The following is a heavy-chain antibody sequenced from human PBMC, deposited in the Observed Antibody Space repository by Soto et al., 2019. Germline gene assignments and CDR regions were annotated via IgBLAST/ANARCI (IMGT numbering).Heavy chain of an antibody. CDR1: GGSISSSSYY. CDR3: ARLTRGTAMVDFDY. J-gene: IGHJ4*02. Sequence: SETLSLTCTVSGGSISSSSYYWGWIRHPPGKGLEGIGSIYFSGSTYSNPSLKSRVTISVATSKNQFPLKLSSVTAADTAVYYCARLTRGTAMVDFDYWGQGTLVTVSS. V-gene: IGHV4-39*06. CDR2: IYFSGST. D-gene: IGHD5-18*01.